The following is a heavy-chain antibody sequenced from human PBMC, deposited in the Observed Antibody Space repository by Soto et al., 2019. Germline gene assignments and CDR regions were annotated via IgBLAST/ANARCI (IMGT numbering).Heavy chain of an antibody. Sequence: PGGSLRLSCAASGFTFSSYAMSWVRQAPGKGLEWVSAISGSGGSTYYADSVKGRFTISRDNSKNTLYLQMNSLRAEDTAVYYCAKYDYDILTGYSRYYYYYYMDVWGKGTTVTVSS. V-gene: IGHV3-23*01. CDR2: ISGSGGST. J-gene: IGHJ6*03. CDR3: AKYDYDILTGYSRYYYYYYMDV. D-gene: IGHD3-9*01. CDR1: GFTFSSYA.